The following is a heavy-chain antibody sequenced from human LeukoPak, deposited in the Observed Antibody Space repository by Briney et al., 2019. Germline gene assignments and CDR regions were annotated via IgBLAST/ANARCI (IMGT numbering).Heavy chain of an antibody. CDR3: ARGGYSYGCGSYYMDV. D-gene: IGHD5-18*01. J-gene: IGHJ6*03. CDR2: TYYRSKWYT. CDR1: GDSVSSNRTS. V-gene: IGHV6-1*01. Sequence: SQTLSLTCAISGDSVSSNRTSWNWIRQSPSSGLEWLGRTYYRSKWYTDYAVSVKSRITINPDTSKNQLSLQLNSVTPEDTAVYYCARGGYSYGCGSYYMDVWGKGTTVTTSS.